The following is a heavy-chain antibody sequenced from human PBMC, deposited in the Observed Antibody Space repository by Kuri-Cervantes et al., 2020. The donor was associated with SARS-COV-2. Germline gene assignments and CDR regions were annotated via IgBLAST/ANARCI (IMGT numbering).Heavy chain of an antibody. CDR1: GGSISSSSYY. Sequence: SETLSLTCTVSGGSISSSSYYWGWIRQPPGKGLEWIGSIYYSGSTNYNPSLKSRVTISVDTSKNQFSLKLTSVTAADTAMYYCARFSSSWYITLDYWGQGTLVTVSS. CDR2: IYYSGST. D-gene: IGHD6-13*01. CDR3: ARFSSSWYITLDY. J-gene: IGHJ4*02. V-gene: IGHV4-39*07.